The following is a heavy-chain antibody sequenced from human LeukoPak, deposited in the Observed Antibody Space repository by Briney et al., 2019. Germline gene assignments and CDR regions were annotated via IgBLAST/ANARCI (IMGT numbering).Heavy chain of an antibody. CDR3: ARGHDGYNPQVLDY. D-gene: IGHD5-24*01. Sequence: SVTVSCTASGGTFSSYTISWVRQAPGQGLEWMGRIIPILGIANYAQKFQGRVTITADKSTSTACMELSSLRSEDTAVYYCARGHDGYNPQVLDYWGQGTLVTVSS. CDR2: IIPILGIA. V-gene: IGHV1-69*02. CDR1: GGTFSSYT. J-gene: IGHJ4*02.